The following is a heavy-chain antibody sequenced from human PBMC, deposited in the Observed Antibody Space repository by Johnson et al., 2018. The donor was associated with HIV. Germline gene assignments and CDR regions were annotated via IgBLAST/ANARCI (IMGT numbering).Heavy chain of an antibody. D-gene: IGHD6-13*01. V-gene: IGHV3-23*04. J-gene: IGHJ3*02. Sequence: EVHLVESGGGLVQPGGSLRLSCAASGFTFSSYAMSWVRQAPGKGLEWVSVINNSGGGTYYADSVRGQFTISRDNSKNTLYLQMNSLRAEDTALYYCARDPSTAAADSKDAFDIWGQGTMVTVSS. CDR2: INNSGGGT. CDR1: GFTFSSYA. CDR3: ARDPSTAAADSKDAFDI.